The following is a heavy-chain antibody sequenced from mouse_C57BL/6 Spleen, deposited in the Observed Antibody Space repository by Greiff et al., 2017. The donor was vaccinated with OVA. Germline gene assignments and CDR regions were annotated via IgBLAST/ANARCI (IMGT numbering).Heavy chain of an antibody. CDR1: GYTFTSYW. Sequence: QVQLQQPGAELVKPGASVKLSCKASGYTFTSYWMQWVKQRPGQGLEWIGEIDPSDSYTNYNQKFKGKATLTEDTSSSTAYMQLSSLTSEDSAVYYCARDYYGGDDYWGQGTTLTVSS. J-gene: IGHJ2*01. V-gene: IGHV1-50*01. CDR3: ARDYYGGDDY. D-gene: IGHD1-1*01. CDR2: IDPSDSYT.